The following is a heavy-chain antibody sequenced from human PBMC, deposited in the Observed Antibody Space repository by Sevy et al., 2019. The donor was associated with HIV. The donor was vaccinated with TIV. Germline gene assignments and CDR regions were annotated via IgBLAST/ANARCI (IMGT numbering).Heavy chain of an antibody. V-gene: IGHV5-51*01. CDR3: ARPYCAGDCYSGYYFDY. J-gene: IGHJ4*02. CDR1: GYSFTSYW. Sequence: GESLKISCKGSGYSFTSYWIGWVRQMPGKGLEWMGIIYPGDSDTRYSLSFQGQVTISADKSISTAYLQWTSLKASDTAMYYCARPYCAGDCYSGYYFDYWGQGTLVTVSS. CDR2: IYPGDSDT. D-gene: IGHD2-21*02.